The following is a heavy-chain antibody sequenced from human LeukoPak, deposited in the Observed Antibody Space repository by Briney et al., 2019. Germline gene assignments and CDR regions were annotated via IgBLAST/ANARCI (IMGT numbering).Heavy chain of an antibody. V-gene: IGHV3-30*18. D-gene: IGHD3-10*01. CDR2: ISYDGSNK. Sequence: GGSLRLSCAASGFTFSSYGMHWVRQAPGKGLEWVAVISYDGSNKYYADSVKGRFTISRDNSKNTLYLQMNSLRAEDTAVYYCAKGLPYYYGSGSYPSYYYGMDVWGQGTTVTVSS. CDR1: GFTFSSYG. J-gene: IGHJ6*02. CDR3: AKGLPYYYGSGSYPSYYYGMDV.